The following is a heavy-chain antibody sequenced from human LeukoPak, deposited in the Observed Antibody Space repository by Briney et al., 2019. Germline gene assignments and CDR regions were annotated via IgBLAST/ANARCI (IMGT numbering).Heavy chain of an antibody. Sequence: ASVKVSCKASGYTFTTYYIHWVRQPPGQGLEWVGIINPNGGSTNYAQKLQGRVTMTRDTSTSTVYMELSSLGSEDTAVYYCTRDKGGSYSDYWGQGTLVTVSS. J-gene: IGHJ4*02. CDR3: TRDKGGSYSDY. CDR1: GYTFTTYY. D-gene: IGHD2-15*01. CDR2: INPNGGST. V-gene: IGHV1-46*01.